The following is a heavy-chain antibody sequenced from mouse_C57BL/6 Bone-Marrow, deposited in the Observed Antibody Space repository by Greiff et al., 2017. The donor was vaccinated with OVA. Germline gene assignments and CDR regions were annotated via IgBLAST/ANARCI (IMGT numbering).Heavy chain of an antibody. J-gene: IGHJ1*03. D-gene: IGHD1-1*01. V-gene: IGHV1-53*01. CDR3: ARDDMYYGSPYWYFDV. Sequence: QVQLQQPGTELVKPGASVKLSCKASGYTFTSYWMHWVKQRPGQGLEWIGNINPSNGGTNYNEKFKSKATLTVDKSSSTAYMQLSSLTSEDSAVYYCARDDMYYGSPYWYFDVWGTGTTVTVSS. CDR1: GYTFTSYW. CDR2: INPSNGGT.